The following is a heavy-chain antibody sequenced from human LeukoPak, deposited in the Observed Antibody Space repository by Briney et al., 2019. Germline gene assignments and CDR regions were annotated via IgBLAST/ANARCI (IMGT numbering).Heavy chain of an antibody. V-gene: IGHV4-59*07. CDR1: GGSISSYY. Sequence: SDTLSHTCTVSGGSISSYYWSWIRQPPGKGLEWIGYIYYSGSTNYNPSLKSRVTISVDTSKNQFSLKLSSVTAADTAVYYCARSAGGVHVFDYLGQGTLVTVSS. CDR2: IYYSGST. D-gene: IGHD3-16*01. CDR3: ARSAGGVHVFDY. J-gene: IGHJ4*02.